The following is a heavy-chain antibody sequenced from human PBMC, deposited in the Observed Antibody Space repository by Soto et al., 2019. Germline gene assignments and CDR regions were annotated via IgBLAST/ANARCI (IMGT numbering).Heavy chain of an antibody. CDR2: IPNTENKK. CDR1: GFTFSSYG. J-gene: IGHJ3*02. Sequence: QVHLEESGGGVVQPGTSLRLSCVASGFTFSSYGMHWVRQAPGKGLEWVAVIPNTENKKYYADSVKGRFTISRDNSQNTLFLQMDSLMSEDTAMYYCARTAGGRVRGALDIWGQGTMGTVS. D-gene: IGHD6-13*01. CDR3: ARTAGGRVRGALDI. V-gene: IGHV3-30-3*01.